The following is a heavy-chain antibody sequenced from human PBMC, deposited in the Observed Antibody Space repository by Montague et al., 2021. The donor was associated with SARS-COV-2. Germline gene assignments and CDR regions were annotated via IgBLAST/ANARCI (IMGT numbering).Heavy chain of an antibody. CDR1: GGSLSGHS. CDR2: IGHTGSF. J-gene: IGHJ4*02. D-gene: IGHD3-3*01. CDR3: ARGGTECSATFGVVFFPLLDS. V-gene: IGHV4-34*01. Sequence: SETLSLTCAVYGGSLSGHSWSWVRQAPAKGLEWIGDIGHTGSFKYNPSLKSRVTMSIDAAKNQFSLRMTSVTAADTSIYYCARGGTECSATFGVVFFPLLDSWGQGTLVTVSS.